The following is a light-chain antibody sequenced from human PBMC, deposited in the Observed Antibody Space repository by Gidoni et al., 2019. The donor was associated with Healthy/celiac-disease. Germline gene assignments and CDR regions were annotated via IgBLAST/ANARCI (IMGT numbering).Light chain of an antibody. CDR3: MQALQTPLT. CDR2: WGS. J-gene: IGKJ4*01. V-gene: IGKV2-28*01. Sequence: DIVMTHSPLSLPFTPGEPASIACRSSQSLLHSNGYNDLDWYLQKPGQSPQLRIYWGSNRASGVPDRFSGSGSGTDFTLKISRVEAEDVGVYYCMQALQTPLTFGGGTKVEIK. CDR1: QSLLHSNGYND.